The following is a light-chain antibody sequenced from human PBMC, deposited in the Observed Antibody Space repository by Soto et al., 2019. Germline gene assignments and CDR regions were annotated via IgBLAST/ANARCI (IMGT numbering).Light chain of an antibody. J-gene: IGLJ2*01. Sequence: QSVVTQPPSVSGAPGQRVTISCTGSNSNIGAGYDVHWYQQLPGTAPKLLIYDNTNRPSGVPDRFSGSKSGTSGSLAITGLQAEDEADYYCQSYDSSLTGVVFGGGTQLTVL. CDR3: QSYDSSLTGVV. V-gene: IGLV1-40*01. CDR1: NSNIGAGYD. CDR2: DNT.